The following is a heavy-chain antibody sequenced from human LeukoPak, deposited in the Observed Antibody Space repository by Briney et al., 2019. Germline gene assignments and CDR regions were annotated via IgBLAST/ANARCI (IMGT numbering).Heavy chain of an antibody. D-gene: IGHD2-21*02. CDR3: ETENVVTAIFDY. CDR2: INPNSGGT. J-gene: IGHJ4*02. Sequence: ASVRVSCKASGYSFTGYYMHWVRQAPGQGLEWMGWINPNSGGTNYAQKFQGRVTMTRDTSISTAYMELRTLRSDDTAVYYCETENVVTAIFDYWGQGTLVTVSS. V-gene: IGHV1-2*02. CDR1: GYSFTGYY.